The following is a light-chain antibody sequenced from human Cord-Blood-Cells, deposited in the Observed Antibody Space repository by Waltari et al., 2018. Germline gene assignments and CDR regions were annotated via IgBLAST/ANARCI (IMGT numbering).Light chain of an antibody. CDR2: DVS. Sequence: QSALTQPASVSGSPGQSITIPCTGTSSDVGGFNYSSWYQQPPGKAPKLMIYDVSNRPSGVSNRFSGSKSGNTAALTISGLQAEDEADYYCSSYTSSSTLVVFGGGTKLTVL. J-gene: IGLJ2*01. V-gene: IGLV2-14*01. CDR1: SSDVGGFNY. CDR3: SSYTSSSTLVV.